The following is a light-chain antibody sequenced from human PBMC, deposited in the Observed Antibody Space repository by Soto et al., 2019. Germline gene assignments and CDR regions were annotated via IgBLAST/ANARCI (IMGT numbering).Light chain of an antibody. CDR1: QDISNF. V-gene: IGKV1-33*01. CDR3: QQYENLPPYMFT. Sequence: DIQMTQSPSSLSASVGDRVTITCQASQDISNFLNWYQQKPGKAPKHLIYDASNLETGVPSRFSGSGSGTDFTFTITSLQPEDVATYYCQQYENLPPYMFTFGPGTKVHIK. CDR2: DAS. J-gene: IGKJ3*01.